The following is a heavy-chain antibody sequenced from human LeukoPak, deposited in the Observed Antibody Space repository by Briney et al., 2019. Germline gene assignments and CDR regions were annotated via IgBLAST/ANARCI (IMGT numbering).Heavy chain of an antibody. CDR3: ARVRGSYCSDY. Sequence: GGSLRLSCAASGFTFSDYYMSWIRQAPGKGLEWVSYISSGSAIKYADSVKGRFTISRDNAKNSLYLQMNSLRADDTAVYYCARVRGSYCSDYWGQGTLVTVSS. CDR2: ISSGSAI. D-gene: IGHD1-26*01. J-gene: IGHJ4*02. V-gene: IGHV3-11*04. CDR1: GFTFSDYY.